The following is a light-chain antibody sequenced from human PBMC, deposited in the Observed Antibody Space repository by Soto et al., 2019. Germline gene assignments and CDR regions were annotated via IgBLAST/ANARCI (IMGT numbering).Light chain of an antibody. CDR3: QQSYSVPIA. J-gene: IGKJ5*01. CDR2: AAS. CDR1: QTINIH. Sequence: DIQMTQSPSSLSASVGERVTITCRASQTINIHLNWYQQKPGKAPKFLIHAASSLLSGVPTRFSGSGSGTDFTLTINSLQPEDFASYYWQQSYSVPIAFGQGTRLEIK. V-gene: IGKV1-39*01.